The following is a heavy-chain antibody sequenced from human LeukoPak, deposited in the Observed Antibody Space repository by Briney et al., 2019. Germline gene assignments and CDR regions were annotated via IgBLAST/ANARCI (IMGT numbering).Heavy chain of an antibody. CDR3: AKGSPRFYGILDY. CDR1: GFTFSNFG. V-gene: IGHV3-30*18. CDR2: VSYDGSNK. J-gene: IGHJ4*02. Sequence: GGSLRLSCAASGFTFSNFGMHWARQAPGKGLEWVAVVSYDGSNKYYADSVKGRFSISRDNSKNTVYLQMNSLRAEDTAVYYCAKGSPRFYGILDYWGQGTLITVSS. D-gene: IGHD3-9*01.